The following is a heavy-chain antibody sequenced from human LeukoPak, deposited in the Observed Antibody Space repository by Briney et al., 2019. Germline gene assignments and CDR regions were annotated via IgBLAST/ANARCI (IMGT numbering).Heavy chain of an antibody. J-gene: IGHJ6*02. D-gene: IGHD3-10*01. Sequence: PGGSLRLSCAASGFTFSNYAMSWVRQAPGKGLEWVSTIAPGGDNPDYADSVKGRFTISRHNSKNTLYLQMNSLRAEDTAVYYCARDHGTMVRGVYGLYYYGMDVWGQGTTVTVSS. V-gene: IGHV3-23*01. CDR1: GFTFSNYA. CDR3: ARDHGTMVRGVYGLYYYGMDV. CDR2: IAPGGDNP.